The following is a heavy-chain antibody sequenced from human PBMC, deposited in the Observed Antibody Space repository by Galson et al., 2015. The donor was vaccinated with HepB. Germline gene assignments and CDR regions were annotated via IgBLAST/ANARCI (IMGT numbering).Heavy chain of an antibody. CDR1: GFTFSSYS. J-gene: IGHJ6*02. D-gene: IGHD3-3*01. Sequence: SLRLSCAASGFTFSSYSMNWVRQAPGKGLEWVSYISSSSSTIYYADSVKGRFTISRDNAKISLYLQVTSLRDEDTAVYYCARDLSEYDFWSGYYYPYYGMDVWGQGTTVTVSS. CDR2: ISSSSSTI. V-gene: IGHV3-48*02. CDR3: ARDLSEYDFWSGYYYPYYGMDV.